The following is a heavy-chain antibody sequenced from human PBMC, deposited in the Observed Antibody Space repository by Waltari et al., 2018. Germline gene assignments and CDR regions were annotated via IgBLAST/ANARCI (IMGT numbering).Heavy chain of an antibody. J-gene: IGHJ4*02. CDR1: GFSLTTPGVG. CDR3: AHRLGVSLTSNWNHGYFDY. V-gene: IGHV2-5*02. CDR2: IYWDDDK. Sequence: QITLKESGPTLVNPTQTLTLTCTFSGFSLTTPGVGVGWIRQPPGKSLECLALIYWDDDKRYNPSLKSRLTITKDTSKNHVVLTMTNLDPVDTATYFCAHRLGVSLTSNWNHGYFDYWGQGALVTVSS. D-gene: IGHD1-20*01.